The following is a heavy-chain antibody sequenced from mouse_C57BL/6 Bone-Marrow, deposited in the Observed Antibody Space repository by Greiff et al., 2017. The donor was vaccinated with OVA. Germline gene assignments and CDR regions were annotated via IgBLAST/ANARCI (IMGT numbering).Heavy chain of an antibody. V-gene: IGHV5-6*02. CDR2: ISSGGSYT. J-gene: IGHJ3*01. Sequence: EVKLMESGGDLVKPGGSLKLSCAASGFTFSSYGMSWVRQTPDQRLEWVATISSGGSYTYYPDSVKGRFTISRDNAKNTLYLQMSSLKSEDTAMDYCARRDYGFAYWGRGTLVTVSA. D-gene: IGHD2-4*01. CDR3: ARRDYGFAY. CDR1: GFTFSSYG.